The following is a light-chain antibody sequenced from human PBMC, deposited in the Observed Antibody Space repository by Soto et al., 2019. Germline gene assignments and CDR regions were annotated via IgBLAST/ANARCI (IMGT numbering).Light chain of an antibody. V-gene: IGLV2-8*01. CDR2: EVN. CDR3: SSYAGSNMGV. J-gene: IGLJ2*01. CDR1: SSDIGGYNY. Sequence: QSVLTQPPSASGSPGQSVAISCTGTSSDIGGYNYVSWYQIHPGKAPKLMIYEVNKRPSGVPDRVSGSKSGNTASLIVSGLQAEDEADYYCSSYAGSNMGVFGGGTKVTVL.